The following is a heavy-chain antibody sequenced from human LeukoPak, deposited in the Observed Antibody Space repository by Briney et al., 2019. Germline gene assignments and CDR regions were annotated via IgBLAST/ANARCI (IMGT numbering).Heavy chain of an antibody. Sequence: GGSLRLSCAASGFTFNNYAIHWVRQAPGKGLEWVAIISFDGGNKYYADSVKGRFTISRDNANKSLYLQMNSLRDEDTALYYCARVAYDILTGQNGYYFDDWGQGTLVTVSS. CDR1: GFTFNNYA. CDR2: ISFDGGNK. D-gene: IGHD3-9*01. CDR3: ARVAYDILTGQNGYYFDD. V-gene: IGHV3-30-3*01. J-gene: IGHJ4*02.